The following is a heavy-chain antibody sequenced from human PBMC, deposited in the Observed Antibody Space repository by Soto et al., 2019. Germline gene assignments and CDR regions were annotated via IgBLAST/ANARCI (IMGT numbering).Heavy chain of an antibody. J-gene: IGHJ3*02. CDR3: ARHSRTYYYDSSGYPDAFDI. V-gene: IGHV5-51*01. CDR2: IYPGDSDT. D-gene: IGHD3-22*01. Sequence: PGESLKISCKGSGYSFTSYWIGWVRQMRGKGLEWMGIIYPGDSDTRYSPSFQGQVTISADKSISTAYLQWSSLKASDTAMYYCARHSRTYYYDSSGYPDAFDIWGQGTMVTVSS. CDR1: GYSFTSYW.